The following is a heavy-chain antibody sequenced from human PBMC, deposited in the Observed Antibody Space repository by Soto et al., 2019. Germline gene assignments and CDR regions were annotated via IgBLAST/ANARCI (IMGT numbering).Heavy chain of an antibody. J-gene: IGHJ6*03. CDR3: AGEYSSSYMDV. D-gene: IGHD6-6*01. CDR1: GGSISSYY. V-gene: IGHV4-59*01. CDR2: IYYSGST. Sequence: SETLSLTCTVSGGSISSYYWSWIRQPPGKGLEWIGYIYYSGSTNYNPSLKSRVTISVDTSKNQFSLKLSSVTAADTAVYYCAGEYSSSYMDVWGKGTTVTVSS.